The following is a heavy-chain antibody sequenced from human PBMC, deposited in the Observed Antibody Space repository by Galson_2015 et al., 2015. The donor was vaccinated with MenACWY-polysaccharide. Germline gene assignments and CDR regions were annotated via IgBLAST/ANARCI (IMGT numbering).Heavy chain of an antibody. Sequence: SLRLSCAASGFTFSGYWMSWVRQAPGKGLEWVANIKQDGSENYYVDSVKGRITISRDNAKNSLYLQVNSLRAEDTAVYFCARGHLGLGLWGQGTTVTVSS. J-gene: IGHJ6*02. D-gene: IGHD7-27*01. V-gene: IGHV3-7*01. CDR3: ARGHLGLGL. CDR2: IKQDGSEN. CDR1: GFTFSGYW.